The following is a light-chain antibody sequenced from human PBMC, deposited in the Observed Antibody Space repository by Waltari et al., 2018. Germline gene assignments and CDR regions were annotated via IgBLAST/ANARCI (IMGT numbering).Light chain of an antibody. V-gene: IGLV1-36*01. CDR2: YDD. J-gene: IGLJ2*01. CDR1: SSNIGDSA. CDR3: AAWDISLNNLL. Sequence: QSALTQPPSVSGAPRQRVTISCSGTSSNIGDSAVNWYQQLPGKPPKLVIYYDDLVPSGVSDRFSGSKSGSSASLAISGLQSEDEAVYFCAAWDISLNNLLFGGG.